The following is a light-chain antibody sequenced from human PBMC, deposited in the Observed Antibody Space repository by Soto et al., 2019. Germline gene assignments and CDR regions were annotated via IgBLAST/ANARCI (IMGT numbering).Light chain of an antibody. CDR2: DAS. V-gene: IGKV1-5*01. J-gene: IGKJ1*01. Sequence: IPMTQSPSTLSASVGDIVTITCRASQSISSSLAWYQQRPGKAPKLLIYDASSLQSGVPSRFSGSGSGTDFTLTISRLEPEDFAVYYCQQYGSSLWTFGQGTKVDIK. CDR1: QSISSS. CDR3: QQYGSSLWT.